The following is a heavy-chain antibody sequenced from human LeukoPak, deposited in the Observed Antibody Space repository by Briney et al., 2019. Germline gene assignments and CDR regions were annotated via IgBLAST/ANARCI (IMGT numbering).Heavy chain of an antibody. CDR1: GGSISSGGYY. V-gene: IGHV4-31*03. Sequence: SSETLSLTCTVSGGSISSGGYYWSWIRQHPGKGLEWIGYIYYSGSTYYNPSLKSRVTISVDTSKNHFSLKLSSVTAADTAVYYCARDNFSSYGYYFDYWGQGTLVTVSS. J-gene: IGHJ4*02. CDR2: IYYSGST. CDR3: ARDNFSSYGYYFDY. D-gene: IGHD5-18*01.